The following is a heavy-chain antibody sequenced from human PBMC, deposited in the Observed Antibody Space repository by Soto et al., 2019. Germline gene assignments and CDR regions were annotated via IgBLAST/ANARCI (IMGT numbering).Heavy chain of an antibody. Sequence: EVQLVESGGGLVQPGGSLRLSCAASGFTFSTYSMNWVRQAPGKGLEWVSYISSSSTTIYYADSVKGRFTISRDNAKNSLYLKMNSLRAEDTAVYYCASGLYGDPREYFQYWGQGTLVTVSS. CDR2: ISSSSTTI. V-gene: IGHV3-48*01. CDR1: GFTFSTYS. D-gene: IGHD4-17*01. J-gene: IGHJ1*01. CDR3: ASGLYGDPREYFQY.